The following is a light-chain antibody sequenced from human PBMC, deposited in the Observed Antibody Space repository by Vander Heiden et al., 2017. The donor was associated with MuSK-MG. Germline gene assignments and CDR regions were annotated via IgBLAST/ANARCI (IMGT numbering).Light chain of an antibody. CDR3: NSYTRSNTYV. CDR1: SSDVGRYNY. J-gene: IGLJ1*01. CDR2: DVS. Sequence: QSALTQPASVSGSPGQSISISCTGTSSDVGRYNYVSWYQQHPGKAPKLMIYDVSNRPSGVSNRFSGSKSGNTASLTISGLQTEDEADYYCNSYTRSNTYVFGTGTKVTVL. V-gene: IGLV2-14*03.